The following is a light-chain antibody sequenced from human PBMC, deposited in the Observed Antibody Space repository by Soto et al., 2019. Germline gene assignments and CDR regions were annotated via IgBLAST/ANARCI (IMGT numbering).Light chain of an antibody. J-gene: IGLJ2*01. Sequence: QSALTQPASVSGSPGQSITISCNGTSSDVGGYNYVSWYQQHPGKAPKLMIYDVSNRPSGVSNRFSGSMSGNTASLTISGLQAEDDADYYCSTYTTSGSLVFGGGTKLTVL. CDR3: STYTTSGSLV. CDR1: SSDVGGYNY. CDR2: DVS. V-gene: IGLV2-14*01.